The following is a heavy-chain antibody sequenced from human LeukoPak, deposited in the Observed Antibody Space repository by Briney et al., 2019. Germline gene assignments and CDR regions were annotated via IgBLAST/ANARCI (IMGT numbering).Heavy chain of an antibody. V-gene: IGHV3-23*01. J-gene: IGHJ4*02. CDR1: GVTFSSYA. D-gene: IGHD3-16*01. CDR2: ISGGGDST. CDR3: ARRGDYFPFDY. Sequence: GGSLRLSCAASGVTFSSYAMSWVRQAPGKGLEWVSVISGGGDSTYYADSVKGRVTISRDNSKNALFLQMNSLRVEDTALYYCARRGDYFPFDYWGQGILVTVSS.